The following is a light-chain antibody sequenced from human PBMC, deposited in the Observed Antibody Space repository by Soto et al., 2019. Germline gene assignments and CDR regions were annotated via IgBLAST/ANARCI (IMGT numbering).Light chain of an antibody. CDR2: DAS. V-gene: IGKV3-11*01. CDR1: QSVSSY. J-gene: IGKJ4*01. CDR3: QQRIT. Sequence: EIVLTQSPATLSLSPGERATLSCRASQSVSSYLAWYQQNPGQAPRLLIYDASNRATGIPARFSGSGSGTDFTLTISSLEPEDFAVYYCQQRITFGGGTKVEIK.